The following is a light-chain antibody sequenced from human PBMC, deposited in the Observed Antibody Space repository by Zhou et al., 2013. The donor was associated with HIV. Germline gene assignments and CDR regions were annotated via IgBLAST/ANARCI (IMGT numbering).Light chain of an antibody. Sequence: EIVLTQSPGTLSLSPGERATLSCRASHTVTSNYLAWYQHKPGQGPKVLIFGASTRANGIPGRFSGSGSGTEFTLTISSLEPEDFAVYYCQQRSNWPPRLTFGGGTKVEIK. CDR1: HTVTSNY. CDR3: QQRSNWPPRLT. V-gene: IGKV3D-20*02. CDR2: GAS. J-gene: IGKJ4*01.